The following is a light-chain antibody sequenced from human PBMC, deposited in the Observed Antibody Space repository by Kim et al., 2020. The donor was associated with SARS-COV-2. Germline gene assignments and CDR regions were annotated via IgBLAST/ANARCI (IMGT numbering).Light chain of an antibody. Sequence: GKTATITCGGDNSSTNRVHSYQRKPGQATVLDIYYDTDQPSGIPERFSGSSSGNTATLTISRVDAGDEADYYCQVWDSVNDHPYVFGTGTKVTVL. CDR2: YDT. V-gene: IGLV3-21*04. CDR1: NSSTNR. J-gene: IGLJ1*01. CDR3: QVWDSVNDHPYV.